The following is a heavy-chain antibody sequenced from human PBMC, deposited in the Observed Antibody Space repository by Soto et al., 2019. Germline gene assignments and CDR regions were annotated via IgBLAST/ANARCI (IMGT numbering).Heavy chain of an antibody. V-gene: IGHV6-1*01. Sequence: SQTLSLTCAISGDSVSSNSAAWNWIRQSPSRGLEWLGRTYYRSKWYNDYAISVKSRMIINPDTSKNQFSLQLNSVTQEDTAVYYCVRDYYGSGSTNWFDPWGQGTLVTVSS. CDR3: VRDYYGSGSTNWFDP. CDR2: TYYRSKWYN. D-gene: IGHD3-10*01. CDR1: GDSVSSNSAA. J-gene: IGHJ5*02.